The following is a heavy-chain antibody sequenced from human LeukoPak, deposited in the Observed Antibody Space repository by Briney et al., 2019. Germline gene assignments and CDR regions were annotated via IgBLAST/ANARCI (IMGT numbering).Heavy chain of an antibody. CDR1: GGSISSGGYS. J-gene: IGHJ4*02. CDR3: ARVHIESEWEQSHFDH. D-gene: IGHD1-26*01. V-gene: IGHV4-30-2*01. CDR2: IYHSGST. Sequence: PSETLSLTCAVSGGSISSGGYSWSWIRQPPGKGLEWIGYIYHSGSTYYNPSLKSRVTISVDRSKNQFSLKLSSVTAADTAVYYCARVHIESEWEQSHFDHWGPGSLVIVSS.